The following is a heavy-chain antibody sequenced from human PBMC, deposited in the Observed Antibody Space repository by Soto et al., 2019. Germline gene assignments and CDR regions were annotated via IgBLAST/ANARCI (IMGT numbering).Heavy chain of an antibody. CDR3: ARTGYCSGGSCYWGGAFHI. J-gene: IGHJ3*02. CDR2: IYSSGTT. V-gene: IGHV4-59*08. CDR1: GGSISSYY. D-gene: IGHD2-15*01. Sequence: QVQLQESGPGLEKPSETLSLTCTVSGGSISSYYWNWIRQPPGKGLEWIGYIYSSGTTNYNPSLKSRFTISVDTSKNQFSLKLNSVTAADTAVYYCARTGYCSGGSCYWGGAFHIWGQGTMVNVSS.